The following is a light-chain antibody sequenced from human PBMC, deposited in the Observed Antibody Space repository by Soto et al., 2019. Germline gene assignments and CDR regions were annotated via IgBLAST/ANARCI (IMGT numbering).Light chain of an antibody. J-gene: IGKJ2*01. Sequence: IVMTQSPLSLPVTPGEPASISCRSSQSLLHSNGYNYLDWYLQKPGQSPQLLIYSGSNRGFGVPDRFSGSGSGPDFTLKISRVEAEDVGTYYCMHAVQSPRTFGPGPKMEIK. V-gene: IGKV2-28*01. CDR2: SGS. CDR1: QSLLHSNGYNY. CDR3: MHAVQSPRT.